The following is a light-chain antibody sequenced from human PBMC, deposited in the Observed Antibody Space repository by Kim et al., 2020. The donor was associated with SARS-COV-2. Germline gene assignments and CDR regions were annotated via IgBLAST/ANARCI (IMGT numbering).Light chain of an antibody. CDR2: GAS. J-gene: IGKJ1*01. Sequence: EIVLTQSPGTLSLSPGERATLSCRASQSVSSNYLAWYQQKPGQAPRLLIYGASSRATDIPDRFSGSGSGTDFTLTINRLEPEDFAVYYCQQYGSSRTFGQGTKVDIK. CDR1: QSVSSNY. V-gene: IGKV3-20*01. CDR3: QQYGSSRT.